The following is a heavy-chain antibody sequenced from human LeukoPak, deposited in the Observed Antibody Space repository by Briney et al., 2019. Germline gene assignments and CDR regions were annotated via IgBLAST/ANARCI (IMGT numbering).Heavy chain of an antibody. D-gene: IGHD3-3*01. Sequence: GGSLRLSXAASGFTFSSYELNWVRQAPGKGLEWVANIKQDGSEKYYVDSVKGRFTISRDNAKNSLYLQMNSLRAEDTAVYYCARIERTSYYDFWSGYYTCFYFDYWGRGTLVTVSS. CDR1: GFTFSSYE. J-gene: IGHJ4*02. CDR2: IKQDGSEK. V-gene: IGHV3-7*01. CDR3: ARIERTSYYDFWSGYYTCFYFDY.